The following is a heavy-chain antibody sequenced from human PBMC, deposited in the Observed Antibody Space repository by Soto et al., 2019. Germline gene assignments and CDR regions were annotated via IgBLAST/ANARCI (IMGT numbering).Heavy chain of an antibody. Sequence: SETVSLTCTVSGVSISSCDYYWSWIRQPPGKGLEWIGYISYSGSTYYNPSLKSRVTISVDTSNNQFSLKLSSVTAADTAVYYCARGGRRRPGDIVVVEAAKGYYGMGVWGRGTTDTVSS. CDR2: ISYSGST. J-gene: IGHJ6*02. V-gene: IGHV4-30-4*01. D-gene: IGHD2-2*01. CDR3: ARGGRRRPGDIVVVEAAKGYYGMGV. CDR1: GVSISSCDYY.